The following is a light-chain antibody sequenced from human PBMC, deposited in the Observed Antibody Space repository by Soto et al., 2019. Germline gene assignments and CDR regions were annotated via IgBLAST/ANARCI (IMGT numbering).Light chain of an antibody. CDR3: CSYAGSFIFV. CDR2: DVS. V-gene: IGLV2-11*01. Sequence: QSVLTQPRSVSGSLGQSVTISCTGTSSDIGNYNYVSWYQQYPGKAPKLIIYDVSKRPSGIPDRFFGSKFGNTASLTISGLQAEDEADYYCCSYAGSFIFVFGTGTRSPS. CDR1: SSDIGNYNY. J-gene: IGLJ1*01.